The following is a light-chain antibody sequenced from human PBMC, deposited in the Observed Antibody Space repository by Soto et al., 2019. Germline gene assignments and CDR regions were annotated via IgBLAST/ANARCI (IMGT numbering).Light chain of an antibody. J-gene: IGLJ1*01. CDR2: DVS. CDR3: SSYTSSSTYV. CDR1: SSDVGGSNY. V-gene: IGLV2-14*01. Sequence: QSALTQPASVSGSAGQSITISCTGTSSDVGGSNYVSWYQQHPGKAPKLIISDVSYRPSGVSNRFSGSKSGNTASLTISGLQVEDEADYYCSSYTSSSTYVFGTGTKLTVL.